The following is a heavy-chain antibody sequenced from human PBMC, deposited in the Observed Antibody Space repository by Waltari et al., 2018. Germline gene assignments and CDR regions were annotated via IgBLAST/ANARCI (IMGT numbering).Heavy chain of an antibody. D-gene: IGHD1-1*01. V-gene: IGHV3-7*01. CDR2: IGPDGSDK. Sequence: EAQLVQSGGGLVQPGGSRTRSCAASGFTISRFWMTWIRQAPGQGLQWVAHIGPDGSDKYYVDSVKGRFTISRDNAENSLLLQMSSLRVEDTALYYCVGWNDPINSWGQGTLVAVSS. CDR1: GFTISRFW. CDR3: VGWNDPINS. J-gene: IGHJ4*02.